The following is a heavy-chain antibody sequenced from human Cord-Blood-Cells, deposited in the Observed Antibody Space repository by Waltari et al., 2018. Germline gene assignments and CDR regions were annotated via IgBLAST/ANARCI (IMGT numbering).Heavy chain of an antibody. Sequence: QVQLQESGPGLVKPSQTLSLTCTVSGGSFSSGDSYWSWIRQPPGKGLEWIGYIYYSGSTYYNPSLKSRVTISVDTSKNQFSLKLSSVTAAYTAVYYCARGLTPAAFDIWGQGTMVTVSS. CDR2: IYYSGST. J-gene: IGHJ3*02. CDR3: ARGLTPAAFDI. D-gene: IGHD2-21*01. V-gene: IGHV4-30-4*01. CDR1: GGSFSSGDSY.